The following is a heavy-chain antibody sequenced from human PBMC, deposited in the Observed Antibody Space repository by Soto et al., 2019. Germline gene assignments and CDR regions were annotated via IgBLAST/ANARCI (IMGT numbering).Heavy chain of an antibody. D-gene: IGHD2-2*01. Sequence: KTAVSAYSAYHGRWVRQTPGQGLEWVGWINPKSGATKYAQKFQGWVTMTRDTSISTAYMELSRLRSDDTAVYYCARAAREAGYADDYYSVMAVRGQGTKV. CDR2: INPKSGAT. V-gene: IGHV1-2*04. CDR1: VSAYSAYH. CDR3: ARAAREAGYADDYYSVMAV. J-gene: IGHJ6*01.